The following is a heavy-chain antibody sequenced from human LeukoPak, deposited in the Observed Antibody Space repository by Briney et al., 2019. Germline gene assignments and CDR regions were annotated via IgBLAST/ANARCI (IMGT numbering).Heavy chain of an antibody. D-gene: IGHD2/OR15-2a*01. V-gene: IGHV3-9*01. Sequence: GGSLRLSCVVSGLTFRGYWMHWVRQAPGKGLVWVSRIGWNSGSIAYADSVKGRFTISRDNAKNSLYLQMNSLRPEDTALYYCAKDIELGGGLLGAFDYWGQGTLVTVSS. CDR3: AKDIELGGGLLGAFDY. CDR1: GLTFRGYW. J-gene: IGHJ4*02. CDR2: IGWNSGSI.